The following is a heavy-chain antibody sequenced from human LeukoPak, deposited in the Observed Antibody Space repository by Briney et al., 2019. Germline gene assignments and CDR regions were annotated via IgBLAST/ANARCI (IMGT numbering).Heavy chain of an antibody. CDR2: ISSSGIII. CDR1: GFTFSDYY. Sequence: PGGSLRLSCAASGFTFSDYYMSWIRQAPGKGLEWVSDISSSGIIISYADSEKGRFTISRDNAKNSLFLQMNSLGAEDTAVYYCARGGNYYAFDYWGQGTLVTVSS. V-gene: IGHV3-11*01. J-gene: IGHJ4*02. D-gene: IGHD1-26*01. CDR3: ARGGNYYAFDY.